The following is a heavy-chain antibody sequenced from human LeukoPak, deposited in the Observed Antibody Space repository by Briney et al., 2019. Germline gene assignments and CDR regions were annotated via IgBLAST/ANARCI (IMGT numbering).Heavy chain of an antibody. Sequence: SQTLSLTCAISGDSVSSNSAAWNWIRQSPSRGLEWLGRTYYRSKWYNDYAVSVKSRITINPDTSKNQFSLQLNSVTPEDTAVYYCAREAAMGVASYGYVYWFDPWGQGTLVTVSS. J-gene: IGHJ5*02. CDR2: TYYRSKWYN. V-gene: IGHV6-1*01. CDR1: GDSVSSNSAA. CDR3: AREAAMGVASYGYVYWFDP. D-gene: IGHD5-18*01.